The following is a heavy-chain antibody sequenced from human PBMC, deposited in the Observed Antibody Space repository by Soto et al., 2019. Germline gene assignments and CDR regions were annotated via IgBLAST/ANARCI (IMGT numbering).Heavy chain of an antibody. CDR2: IIPILGIA. D-gene: IGHD3-10*01. J-gene: IGHJ4*02. V-gene: IGHV1-69*02. CDR3: ARASITMVRGVTPFDY. CDR1: GGTFSSST. Sequence: QVQLVQSGAEVKKPRSSVKVSCKASGGTFSSSTISWVRQAPGQGLEWMGRIIPILGIANYAQKFQGRVTITADKSTSTAYMELSSLRSEDTAVYYCARASITMVRGVTPFDYWGQGTLVTVSS.